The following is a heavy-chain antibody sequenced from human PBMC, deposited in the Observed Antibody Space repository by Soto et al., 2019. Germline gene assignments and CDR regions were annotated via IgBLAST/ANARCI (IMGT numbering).Heavy chain of an antibody. J-gene: IGHJ6*02. CDR2: IYHSGST. CDR1: GGSISSSNW. Sequence: SETLSLTCAVSGGSISSSNWWSWVRQPPGKGLEWIGEIYHSGSTNYNPSLKSRVTISVDKSKNQFSLKLSSVTAADTAVYYCATSQVDYANAHYYYYGMDVWGQGTTVTVSS. D-gene: IGHD4-17*01. V-gene: IGHV4-4*02. CDR3: ATSQVDYANAHYYYYGMDV.